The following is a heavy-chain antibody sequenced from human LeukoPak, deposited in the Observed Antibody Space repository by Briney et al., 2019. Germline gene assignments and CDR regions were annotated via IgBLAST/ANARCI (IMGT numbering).Heavy chain of an antibody. Sequence: TGGSLRLSCAASGFIVSSNHMSWVRQAPGKGLEWVSSISSSSSYIYYADSVKGRFTISRDNAKNSLYLQMNSLRAEDTAVYYCARDLVDTAMDSIFDYWGQGTLVTVSS. V-gene: IGHV3-21*01. CDR2: ISSSSSYI. J-gene: IGHJ4*02. D-gene: IGHD5-18*01. CDR1: GFIVSSNH. CDR3: ARDLVDTAMDSIFDY.